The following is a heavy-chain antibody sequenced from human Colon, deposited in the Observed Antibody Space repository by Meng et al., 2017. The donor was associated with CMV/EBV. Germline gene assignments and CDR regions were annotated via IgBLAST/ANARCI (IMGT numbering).Heavy chain of an antibody. CDR1: GFTFTNAW. Sequence: GGSLRLSCAASGFTFTNAWMSWVRQAPGKGLEWVGRIKSKTYGGTTDYAAPVKGRFTISRDDSKNTLYLQMNSLKTEDTAVYYCISPLINRWGQGTLVTVSS. CDR2: IKSKTYGGTT. J-gene: IGHJ4*01. CDR3: ISPLINR. V-gene: IGHV3-15*01. D-gene: IGHD3-10*01.